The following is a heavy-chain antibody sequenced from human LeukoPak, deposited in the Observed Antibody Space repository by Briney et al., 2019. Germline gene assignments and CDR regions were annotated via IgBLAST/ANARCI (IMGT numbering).Heavy chain of an antibody. Sequence: GGSLSLSCAASGFTFSSYSMNWVRQAPGKGLEWVSYISSSSSTIYYADSVKGRFTISRDNAKNSLYLQMNSLRDEDTAVYYCARSVGATTYYYYYGMDVWGQGTTVTVSS. CDR1: GFTFSSYS. CDR2: ISSSSSTI. D-gene: IGHD1-26*01. CDR3: ARSVGATTYYYYYGMDV. V-gene: IGHV3-48*02. J-gene: IGHJ6*02.